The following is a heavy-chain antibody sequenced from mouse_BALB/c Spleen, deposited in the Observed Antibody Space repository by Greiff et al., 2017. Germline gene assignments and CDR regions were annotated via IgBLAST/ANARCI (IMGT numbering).Heavy chain of an antibody. J-gene: IGHJ2*01. V-gene: IGHV5-6*01. Sequence: EVKLVESGGDLVKPGGSLKLSCAASGFTFSSYGMSWVRQTPDKRLEWVATISSGGSYTYYPDSVKGRFTISRDNAKNTLYLQMSSLKSEDTAMYYCARQDGNLDYWGQGTTLTVSS. D-gene: IGHD2-1*01. CDR1: GFTFSSYG. CDR2: ISSGGSYT. CDR3: ARQDGNLDY.